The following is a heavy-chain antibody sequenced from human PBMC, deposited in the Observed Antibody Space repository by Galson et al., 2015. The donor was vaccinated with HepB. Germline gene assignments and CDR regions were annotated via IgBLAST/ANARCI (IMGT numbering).Heavy chain of an antibody. V-gene: IGHV4-31*03. CDR3: ARARDGCSTGNCPSNYYFYYMDV. D-gene: IGHD2-15*01. CDR1: GGSLSRGGYY. CDR2: IYLTWGT. J-gene: IGHJ6*03. Sequence: TPSLPRPFPGGSLSRGGYYRKGVRQHPGEGPGGVWEIYLTWGTYQKPSPKSRVTISVDTSKNQFSLELGSVTAADTAVYFCARARDGCSTGNCPSNYYFYYMDVWGKGTTVTVS.